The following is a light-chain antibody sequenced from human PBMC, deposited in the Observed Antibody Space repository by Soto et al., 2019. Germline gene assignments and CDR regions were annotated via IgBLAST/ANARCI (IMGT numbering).Light chain of an antibody. V-gene: IGKV3-20*01. CDR1: QSVSSSY. CDR3: QQYGSSPLIT. CDR2: GAS. Sequence: IVLTQSPGTLSLAPCERATLSCRASQSVSSSYLAWYQQKPGQAPRLLIYGASSRATGIPDKFSGSGSGTDFTLTISRLEPEDFAASYCQQYGSSPLITFGQGTRLEIK. J-gene: IGKJ5*01.